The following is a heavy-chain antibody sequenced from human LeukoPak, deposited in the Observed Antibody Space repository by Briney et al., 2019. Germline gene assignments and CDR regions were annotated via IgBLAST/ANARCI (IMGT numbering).Heavy chain of an antibody. CDR3: ARDTITVTTPYFDY. CDR1: GYTFTGSY. J-gene: IGHJ4*02. D-gene: IGHD4-17*01. CDR2: INPNSGGT. V-gene: IGHV1-2*02. Sequence: ASVKVSCTASGYTFTGSYIHWVREAPGQGLEWMGWINPNSGGTNYAQKFQGRVTMTRDTSISTAYMQLSSLRSDDTAFYYCARDTITVTTPYFDYWGQGTLVTVPS.